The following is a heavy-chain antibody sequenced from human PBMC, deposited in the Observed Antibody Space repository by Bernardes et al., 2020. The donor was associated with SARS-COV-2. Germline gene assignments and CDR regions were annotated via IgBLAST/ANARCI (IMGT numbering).Heavy chain of an antibody. Sequence: GGSLRLSCVASGFTLSNYWMHWVRQAPGKGLVWVSRFSSDGTVTNYADSVKGRFTISRDNAKNTLYLQMNSLRDEETAVYYCARAGWYRFDYWGQGTLVTVSS. CDR2: FSSDGTVT. CDR1: GFTLSNYW. D-gene: IGHD6-19*01. J-gene: IGHJ4*02. V-gene: IGHV3-74*01. CDR3: ARAGWYRFDY.